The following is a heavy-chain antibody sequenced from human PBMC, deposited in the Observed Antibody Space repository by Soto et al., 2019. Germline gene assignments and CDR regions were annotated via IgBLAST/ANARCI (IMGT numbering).Heavy chain of an antibody. Sequence: QVQLVQSGAEVKKPGSSVKVSCKASGGTFSSYAISWVRQAPEQGLEGMGGIIPIFGTANYAQKFQGRVTITADESTSTAYRELSSLRSEDTAVYYCARGGEYYYGSGKYNWFAPWGQGTLVTVSS. D-gene: IGHD3-10*01. V-gene: IGHV1-69*01. J-gene: IGHJ5*02. CDR1: GGTFSSYA. CDR2: IIPIFGTA. CDR3: ARGGEYYYGSGKYNWFAP.